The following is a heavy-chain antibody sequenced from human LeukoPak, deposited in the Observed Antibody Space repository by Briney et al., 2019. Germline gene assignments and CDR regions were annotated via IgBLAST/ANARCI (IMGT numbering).Heavy chain of an antibody. J-gene: IGHJ5*02. CDR2: IYHSGST. V-gene: IGHV4-30-2*01. CDR1: GGSISSGGYS. CDR3: ARDYYDNKDNWFDP. Sequence: SQTLSLTCAVSGGSISSGGYSWSWIRQPPGKGLEWIGYIYHSGSTYYNPSLKSRVTISVDRSKNQFSLKLSSVTAADTAVYYCARDYYDNKDNWFDPWGQGTLVTVSS. D-gene: IGHD3-22*01.